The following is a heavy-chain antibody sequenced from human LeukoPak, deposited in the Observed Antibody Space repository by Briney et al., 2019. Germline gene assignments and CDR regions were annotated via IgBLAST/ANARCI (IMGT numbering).Heavy chain of an antibody. CDR3: ARSYY. Sequence: GGSLRLSCAASGFTFSRSWMSWVREAPGKGLVWVASIKQDGSEEYYVDSLKGRFTISRDNAKNSLYLQMNSLRAEDTAVYYCARSYYWGQGTLVTVPS. V-gene: IGHV3-7*01. J-gene: IGHJ4*02. CDR1: GFTFSRSW. CDR2: IKQDGSEE.